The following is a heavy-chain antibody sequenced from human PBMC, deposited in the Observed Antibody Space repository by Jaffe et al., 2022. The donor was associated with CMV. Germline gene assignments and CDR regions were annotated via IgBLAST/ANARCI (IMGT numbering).Heavy chain of an antibody. CDR2: IYWDDDK. Sequence: QITLRESGPTLVRPTQTLTLTCTFSGFSLTTTGVGVGWIRQPPGEALECLALIYWDDDKRYNPSLKSRLTVSKDSSKNQVVLTLTNVDPVDTATYYCAHRLDYRGNWNYGDFDYWGPGTLVTVSS. CDR1: GFSLTTTGVG. J-gene: IGHJ4*02. V-gene: IGHV2-5*02. D-gene: IGHD1-7*01. CDR3: AHRLDYRGNWNYGDFDY.